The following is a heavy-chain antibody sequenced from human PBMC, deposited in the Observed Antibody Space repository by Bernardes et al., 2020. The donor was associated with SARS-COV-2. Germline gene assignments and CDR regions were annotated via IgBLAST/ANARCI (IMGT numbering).Heavy chain of an antibody. J-gene: IGHJ6*02. CDR1: GFTFSSYG. V-gene: IGHV3-23*01. Sequence: GGSLRLSCAASGFTFSSYGMSWVRQAPGRGLEWVSGDTYTGGSRFYADSVKGRFTISRDNSKNTLYLEMNGLRGEDSAVYYCAKVVMTDTYAMDVWGPGTTVTGYS. CDR2: DTYTGGSR. D-gene: IGHD2-15*01. CDR3: AKVVMTDTYAMDV.